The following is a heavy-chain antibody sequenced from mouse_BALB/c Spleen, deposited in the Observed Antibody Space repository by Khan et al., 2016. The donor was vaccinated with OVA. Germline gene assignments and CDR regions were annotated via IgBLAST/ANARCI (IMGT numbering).Heavy chain of an antibody. D-gene: IGHD2-14*01. CDR1: GYTFTTYT. J-gene: IGHJ3*01. CDR3: AREGAYYRSDGWFAY. CDR2: IIPTNDYT. V-gene: IGHV1-4*01. Sequence: QVQLQQSGAELARPGASVKMSCKASGYTFTTYTIHWVKQRPGKGLEWIGYIIPTNDYTNYNQKFKDRATLTADKSSSTAYMQLSSLTAEDSAVYYCAREGAYYRSDGWFAYCGQGTLVTVSA.